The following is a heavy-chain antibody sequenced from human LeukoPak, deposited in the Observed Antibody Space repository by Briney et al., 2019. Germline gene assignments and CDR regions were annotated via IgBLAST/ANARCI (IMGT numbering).Heavy chain of an antibody. Sequence: SETLSLTCIVSGGSISRSSYYWGWLRQPPGKGLEWIGTISDSGSTYYRPCLKSRVTISVDTSKNQFTLKLRFVTAADTAVYYCARQDIWSGELVVWGQGTTVTVSS. D-gene: IGHD3-10*01. V-gene: IGHV4-39*01. CDR3: ARQDIWSGELVV. CDR2: ISDSGST. J-gene: IGHJ6*02. CDR1: GGSISRSSYY.